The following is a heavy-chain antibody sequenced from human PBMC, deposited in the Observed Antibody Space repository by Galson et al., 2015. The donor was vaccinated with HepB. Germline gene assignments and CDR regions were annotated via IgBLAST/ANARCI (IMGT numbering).Heavy chain of an antibody. CDR3: TRADAYDFWSGYYFGIDAFDI. V-gene: IGHV3-49*03. CDR1: GFTFGDYA. J-gene: IGHJ3*02. Sequence: SLRLSCAASGFTFGDYAMSWFRQAPGKGLEWVGFIRSKAYGGTTEYAASVKGRFTISRDDSKSIAYLQMNSLKTEDTAVYYCTRADAYDFWSGYYFGIDAFDIWGQGTMVTVSS. CDR2: IRSKAYGGTT. D-gene: IGHD3-3*01.